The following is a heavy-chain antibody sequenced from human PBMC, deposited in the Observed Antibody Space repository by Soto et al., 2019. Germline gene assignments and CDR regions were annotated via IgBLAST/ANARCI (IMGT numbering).Heavy chain of an antibody. V-gene: IGHV4-59*01. CDR2: IYYSGST. D-gene: IGHD2-2*01. CDR3: ASAELEYCRSTSCYAGYFDL. Sequence: QVQLQESGPGLVKPSETLSLTCTVSGGSISSYYWSWIRQPPGKGLEWIGYIYYSGSTNYNPSLKSRVTISVDTSKNQFSLKLSSVTAADTAVYYCASAELEYCRSTSCYAGYFDLWGRGTLVTVSS. CDR1: GGSISSYY. J-gene: IGHJ2*01.